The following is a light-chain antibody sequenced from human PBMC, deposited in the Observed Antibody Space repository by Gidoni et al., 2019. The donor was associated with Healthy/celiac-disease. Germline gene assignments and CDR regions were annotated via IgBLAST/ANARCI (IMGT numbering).Light chain of an antibody. V-gene: IGLV7-46*01. Sequence: QAVVTQEPSLTVPPGGTVTLTCGSSTGAVTSGHYPYWFQLKPGQAPRTLIYDTSNKHSWTPARFSGSLLGGKAALTLSGAQPEDEAEYYCLLSYSGARLVVFGGGTKLTVL. CDR2: DTS. J-gene: IGLJ2*01. CDR3: LLSYSGARLVV. CDR1: TGAVTSGHY.